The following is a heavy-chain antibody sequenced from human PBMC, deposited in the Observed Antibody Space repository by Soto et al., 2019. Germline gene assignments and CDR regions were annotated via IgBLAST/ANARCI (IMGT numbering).Heavy chain of an antibody. V-gene: IGHV3-30-3*01. CDR1: GFTFSSYA. CDR2: ISYDGSNK. D-gene: IGHD3-10*01. J-gene: IGHJ4*02. Sequence: GRSLRLSCAASGFTFSSYAMHLVRQAPGKGLEWVAVISYDGSNKYYADSVKGRFTISRDNSKNTLYLQMNSLRAEDTAVYYCARDRAEYYFEYWGEGTLVTVS. CDR3: ARDRAEYYFEY.